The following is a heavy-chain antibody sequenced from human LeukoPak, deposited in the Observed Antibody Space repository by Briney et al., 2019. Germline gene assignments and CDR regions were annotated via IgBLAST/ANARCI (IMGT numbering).Heavy chain of an antibody. Sequence: GGSLRLSCVASGFTFSTYWMYWVRQAPGKGLVWVSRIKGDGSKTNYADSVKGRFTVSRDNAKNTLYLQMNSLRAEDTAVYYCARPTGVYDAFDIRGQGTTVIVSS. CDR1: GFTFSTYW. D-gene: IGHD6-6*01. V-gene: IGHV3-74*01. CDR3: ARPTGVYDAFDI. J-gene: IGHJ3*02. CDR2: IKGDGSKT.